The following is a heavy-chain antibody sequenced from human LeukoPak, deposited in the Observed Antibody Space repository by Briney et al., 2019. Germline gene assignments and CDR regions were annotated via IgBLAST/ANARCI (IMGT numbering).Heavy chain of an antibody. CDR2: INHSGST. J-gene: IGHJ4*02. D-gene: IGHD1-26*01. CDR3: ARAPLGIVGATTFDY. Sequence: PSETLSLTCAVYGGSFSGYCWSWIRQPPGKGLEWIGEINHSGSTNYNPSLKSRVTISVDTSKNQFSLKLSSVTAADTAVYYCARAPLGIVGATTFDYWGQGTLVTVSS. V-gene: IGHV4-34*01. CDR1: GGSFSGYC.